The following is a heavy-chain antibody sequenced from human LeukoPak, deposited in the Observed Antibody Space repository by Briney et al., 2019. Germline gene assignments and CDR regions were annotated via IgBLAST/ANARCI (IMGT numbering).Heavy chain of an antibody. V-gene: IGHV1-24*01. J-gene: IGHJ3*02. D-gene: IGHD5-12*01. CDR3: ATGTWHGAFDI. CDR1: GHTLTELS. Sequence: GASVKVSCKVSGHTLTELSMHWVRQAPGKGLEWMGGFEPEDGETIYAQKSQGRVTMTEDTSTDTAYMELSSLRSEDTAVYYCATGTWHGAFDIWGQGTMVTVSS. CDR2: FEPEDGET.